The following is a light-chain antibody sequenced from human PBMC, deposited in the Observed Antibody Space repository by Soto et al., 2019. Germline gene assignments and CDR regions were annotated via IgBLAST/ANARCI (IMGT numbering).Light chain of an antibody. Sequence: EIVLTQSPGTLSLSPGERATLSCRASQSVSNNYLAWYQQKLGQAPRLLISGASSRATGIPDRFSGSGSGTDFTRTISRLEPEDFAGYYCQQYGSSPRTFGQGTKVEIK. V-gene: IGKV3-20*01. CDR1: QSVSNNY. J-gene: IGKJ1*01. CDR3: QQYGSSPRT. CDR2: GAS.